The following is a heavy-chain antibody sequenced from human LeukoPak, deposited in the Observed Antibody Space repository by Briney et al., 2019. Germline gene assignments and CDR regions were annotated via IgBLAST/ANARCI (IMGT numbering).Heavy chain of an antibody. CDR1: GFTVSSNY. J-gene: IGHJ5*02. D-gene: IGHD3-9*01. V-gene: IGHV3-66*04. Sequence: GSLRLSCAASGFTVSSNYMSWVRQAPGKGLEWVSVIYSGGSTYYADSVKGRFTISRDNSKNTLYLQMNSLRAEDTAVYYCARRAPYYDILTDFDPWGQGTLVTVSS. CDR2: IYSGGST. CDR3: ARRAPYYDILTDFDP.